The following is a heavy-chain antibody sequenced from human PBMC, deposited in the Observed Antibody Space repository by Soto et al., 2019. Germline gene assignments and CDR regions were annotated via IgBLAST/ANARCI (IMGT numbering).Heavy chain of an antibody. CDR1: GFTFSSYG. D-gene: IGHD3-22*01. V-gene: IGHV3-30*18. CDR2: ISYDGSNK. Sequence: QVQLVESGGGVVQPGRSLRLSCAASGFTFSSYGMHWVRQAPGKGLEWVAVISYDGSNKYYADSVKGRFTISRDNSKNTMYLQKNSRRAEDTAVYYCAKDSTYYYDSSGYLVPDYWGQGTLVTVSS. CDR3: AKDSTYYYDSSGYLVPDY. J-gene: IGHJ4*02.